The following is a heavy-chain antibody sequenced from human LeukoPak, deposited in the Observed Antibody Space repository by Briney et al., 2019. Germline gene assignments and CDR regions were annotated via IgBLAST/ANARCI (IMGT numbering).Heavy chain of an antibody. Sequence: SETLSLTCSVSGDSISSGSYYWSWIRQPAGKGLECIGRIYTSGSTNYIPSLKSRLTISVDTSKNQFSLRLSSVTAADTAVYYCARDAWFGAGRTFAYWGQGTLVTVSS. CDR2: IYTSGST. V-gene: IGHV4-61*02. J-gene: IGHJ4*02. D-gene: IGHD3-10*01. CDR1: GDSISSGSYY. CDR3: ARDAWFGAGRTFAY.